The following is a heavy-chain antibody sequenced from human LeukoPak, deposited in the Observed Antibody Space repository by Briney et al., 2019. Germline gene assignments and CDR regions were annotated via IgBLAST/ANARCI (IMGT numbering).Heavy chain of an antibody. CDR3: ARFLDYNVLTGYSEPLGFDY. D-gene: IGHD3-9*01. CDR2: IKQDGSEK. V-gene: IGHV3-7*01. J-gene: IGHJ4*02. Sequence: PGGSLRLSCAASGFTFSNYWMSWVRQAPGKGLEWVANIKQDGSEKYYVNSVKGRLTISRDNAKNSVSLQMNNLRAGDTAIYYCARFLDYNVLTGYSEPLGFDYWGQGTLVTVSS. CDR1: GFTFSNYW.